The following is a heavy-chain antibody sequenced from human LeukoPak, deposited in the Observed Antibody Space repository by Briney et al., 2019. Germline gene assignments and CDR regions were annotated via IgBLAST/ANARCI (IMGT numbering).Heavy chain of an antibody. V-gene: IGHV3-15*01. CDR3: TTDGVGVEGATYDN. J-gene: IGHJ4*02. CDR2: IKAKAHGGTI. CDR1: GFTFINAW. Sequence: GGSLRLSCAASGFTFINAWMAWVRQAPGKGLEWVGRIKAKAHGGTIEYAAPVKGRFPISRDDSKNTLYLQMNSLKTEDTAVYYCTTDGVGVEGATYDNWGQGTLVSVSS. D-gene: IGHD1-26*01.